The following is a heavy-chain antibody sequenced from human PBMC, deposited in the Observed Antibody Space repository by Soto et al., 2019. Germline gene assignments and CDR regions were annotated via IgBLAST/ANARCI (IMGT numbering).Heavy chain of an antibody. CDR3: ARMGYDSSGTNWFDP. D-gene: IGHD3-22*01. CDR1: GGSISSGDYY. J-gene: IGHJ5*02. CDR2: IYYSGST. Sequence: SETLSVTCTLSGGSISSGDYYWSWIRQPPGKGLEWIGYIYYSGSTYYNPSLKSRVTISVDTSKNQFSLKLSSVTAADTAVYYCARMGYDSSGTNWFDPWGQGTMVTVSS. V-gene: IGHV4-30-4*01.